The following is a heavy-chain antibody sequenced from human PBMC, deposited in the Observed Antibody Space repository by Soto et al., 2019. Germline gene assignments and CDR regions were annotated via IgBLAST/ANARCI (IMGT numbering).Heavy chain of an antibody. Sequence: QVQLQESGPGLVKPPETLSLTCTVSGGSISSYYWSWIRQPPGTGLEWIGYIYYSGSTIHNPSLKSRVTISVDTSKNQFSLRLTSVTAADTAVYYCARAPMGPSYYYYGMDVWGQGTTVTVSS. CDR1: GGSISSYY. CDR3: ARAPMGPSYYYYGMDV. D-gene: IGHD3-10*01. CDR2: IYYSGST. J-gene: IGHJ6*02. V-gene: IGHV4-59*01.